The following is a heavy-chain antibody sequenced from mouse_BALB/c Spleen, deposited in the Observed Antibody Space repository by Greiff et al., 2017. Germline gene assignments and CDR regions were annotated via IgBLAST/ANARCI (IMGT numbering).Heavy chain of an antibody. J-gene: IGHJ2*01. CDR3: ARETGITTAGFDY. V-gene: IGHV1-12*01. CDR1: GYTFTSYN. CDR2: IYPGNGDT. D-gene: IGHD1-2*01. Sequence: QPGAELVKPGASVKMSCKASGYTFTSYNMHWVKQTPGQGLEWIGAIYPGNGDTSYNQKFKGKATLTADKSSSTAYMQLSSLTSEDSAVYYCARETGITTAGFDYWGQGTTLTVSS.